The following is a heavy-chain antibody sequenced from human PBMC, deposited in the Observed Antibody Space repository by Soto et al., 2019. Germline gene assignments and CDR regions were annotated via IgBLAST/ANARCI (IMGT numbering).Heavy chain of an antibody. CDR3: ARGSDRSSWPSSMDV. D-gene: IGHD6-13*01. CDR2: IWYDGSNK. V-gene: IGHV3-33*01. CDR1: GFTFSNYG. J-gene: IGHJ6*02. Sequence: QVQVVESGGGVVQPGRSLRLSCATSGFTFSNYGMHWVRQAPGKGLEWVAVIWYDGSNKYYADSVKGRFTISRDNSRNTLYLQMNSLRAEDTALYYCARGSDRSSWPSSMDVWGQGTTVTVSS.